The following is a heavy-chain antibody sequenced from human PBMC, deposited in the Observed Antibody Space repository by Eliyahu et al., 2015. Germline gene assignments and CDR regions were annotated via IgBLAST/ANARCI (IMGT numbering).Heavy chain of an antibody. D-gene: IGHD4-23*01. CDR3: ARGLNSYYYYGMDV. V-gene: IGHV3-30*03. Sequence: QVQLVESGGGVVQPGRSLRLSCAASGFTFSSYGMHWVRQAPGMGLEWVAVISYDGSNKYYADSVKGRFTISRDNSKNTLYLQMSSLRAEDTAVYYCARGLNSYYYYGMDVWGQGTTVTVSS. J-gene: IGHJ6*02. CDR1: GFTFSSYG. CDR2: ISYDGSNK.